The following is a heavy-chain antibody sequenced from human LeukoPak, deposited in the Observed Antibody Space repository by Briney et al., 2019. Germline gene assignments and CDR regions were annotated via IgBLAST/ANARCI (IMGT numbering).Heavy chain of an antibody. CDR2: IKEDGSEK. Sequence: PGGTLRLSCAASGFTLRSYWMSWVRQAPGQGLELVANIKEDGSEKYYVDSVKGRFTISRDNAKNSLYLHMNSLTAEDTAMYYCARDWVAGVPFDAFDIWGQGTMVSVSS. J-gene: IGHJ3*02. CDR1: GFTLRSYW. V-gene: IGHV3-7*03. D-gene: IGHD3-10*01. CDR3: ARDWVAGVPFDAFDI.